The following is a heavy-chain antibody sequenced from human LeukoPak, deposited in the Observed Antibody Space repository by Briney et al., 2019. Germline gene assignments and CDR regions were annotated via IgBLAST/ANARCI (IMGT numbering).Heavy chain of an antibody. CDR2: INHSGST. Sequence: PSETLSLTCAVYGGSFSGYYGSWIRQSPGKGLDWIGEINHSGSTNYNPSPKSRVTISVDTSKNQFSLKLSSVTAADTAVYYCARGSRQQQTRVGWFDPWGQGTLVTVSS. CDR1: GGSFSGYY. CDR3: ARGSRQQQTRVGWFDP. D-gene: IGHD6-13*01. V-gene: IGHV4-34*01. J-gene: IGHJ5*02.